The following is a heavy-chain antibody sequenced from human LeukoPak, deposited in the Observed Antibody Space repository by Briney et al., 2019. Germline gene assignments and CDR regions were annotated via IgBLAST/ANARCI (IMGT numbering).Heavy chain of an antibody. CDR2: IYYSGGT. V-gene: IGHV4-59*08. CDR3: ARGVGSWYYFDY. J-gene: IGHJ4*02. CDR1: GGSIRSYY. Sequence: PSETLSLTCTVSGGSIRSYYWSWIRQPPGKGLEWIGYIYYSGGTNYNPSLKSRVTISVDTSKNQFSLKLSSVTAADTAVHYCARGVGSWYYFDYWGQGTLVTVSS. D-gene: IGHD6-13*01.